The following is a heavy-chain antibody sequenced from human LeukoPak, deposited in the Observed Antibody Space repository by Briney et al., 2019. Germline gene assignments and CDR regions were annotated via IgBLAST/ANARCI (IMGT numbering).Heavy chain of an antibody. CDR1: GGSISSYY. V-gene: IGHV4-59*12. CDR2: IYYSGST. J-gene: IGHJ4*02. D-gene: IGHD4-17*01. CDR3: ARVRAGYGDYIG. Sequence: PSETLSLTCTVSGGSISSYYWSWIRQPPGKGLEWIGYIYYSGSTNYNPSLKSRVTISVDTSKNQFSLKLSSVTAADTAVYYCARVRAGYGDYIGWGQGTLVTVSS.